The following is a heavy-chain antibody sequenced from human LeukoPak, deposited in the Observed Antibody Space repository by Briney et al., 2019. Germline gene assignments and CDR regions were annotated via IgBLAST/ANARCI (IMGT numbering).Heavy chain of an antibody. CDR3: ARTRVTPGIRGLQMRYFDH. CDR1: GFDFSRSD. J-gene: IGHJ4*02. V-gene: IGHV3-13*01. D-gene: IGHD5-18*01. Sequence: GGSQRLSCAASGFDFSRSDMHWVRQVTGKGLEWVSGIGTAYDTFYPDSVKGRFTISRENGKNSVYLQVNSLRVDDSAVYYCARTRVTPGIRGLQMRYFDHWGQGTLVTVSS. CDR2: IGTAYDT.